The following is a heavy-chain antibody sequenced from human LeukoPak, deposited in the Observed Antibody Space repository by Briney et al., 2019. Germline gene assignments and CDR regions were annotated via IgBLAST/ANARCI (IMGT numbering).Heavy chain of an antibody. CDR1: GFSLTTTGVG. J-gene: IGHJ4*02. D-gene: IGHD3-22*01. V-gene: IGHV2-5*01. CDR2: IYGNDDK. Sequence: ESGPTLVNPTQTLTLTCTFSGFSLTTTGVGVGWIRQPPGKALEWLAIIYGNDDKRYSPSLKNRLTITKDTSRNQVVLAMTNMDPLDTATYYCAHRRWYYYDSNGYYLANWGQGTLVTVSS. CDR3: AHRRWYYYDSNGYYLAN.